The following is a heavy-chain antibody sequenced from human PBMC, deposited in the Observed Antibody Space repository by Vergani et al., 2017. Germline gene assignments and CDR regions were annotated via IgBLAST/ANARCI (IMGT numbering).Heavy chain of an antibody. J-gene: IGHJ4*02. CDR1: EFTFSNYA. CDR2: ISGSGVSA. V-gene: IGHV3-23*01. Sequence: EVQLLESGGGLVQPGGSLRLTCAASEFTFSNYAMNWVRQAPGKGLEWASGISGSGVSAYYTDSVKGRFTISRDNSKNMLFLQMNNLRTEDTAIYYCAKQYFVSGNYLFDYWGQGTLVTVSS. CDR3: AKQYFVSGNYLFDY. D-gene: IGHD3-10*01.